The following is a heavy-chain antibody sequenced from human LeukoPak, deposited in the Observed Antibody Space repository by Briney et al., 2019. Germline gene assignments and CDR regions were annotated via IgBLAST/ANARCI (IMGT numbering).Heavy chain of an antibody. D-gene: IGHD3-10*01. J-gene: IGHJ4*02. CDR1: GFTFSSYA. CDR2: ISGSGGST. Sequence: PGGSLRLPCAASGFTFSSYAMSWVRQAPGKGLEWVSAISGSGGSTYYADSVKGRFTISRDNSKNTLYLQMNSLRAEDTAVYYCAKASNYGSGSYYPRGVDYWGQGTLVTVSS. V-gene: IGHV3-23*01. CDR3: AKASNYGSGSYYPRGVDY.